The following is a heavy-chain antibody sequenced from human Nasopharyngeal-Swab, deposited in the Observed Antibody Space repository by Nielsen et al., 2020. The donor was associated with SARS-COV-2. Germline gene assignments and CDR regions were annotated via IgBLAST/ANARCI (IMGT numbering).Heavy chain of an antibody. CDR3: ARGYSGSYYEYFQH. J-gene: IGHJ1*01. Sequence: SLKISCAASGFTFSSYAMHWVRQAPGKGLEWVAVISYDGGNKYYADSVKGRFTISRDNSKNTLYLQMNSLRAEDTAVYYCARGYSGSYYEYFQHWGQGTLVTVSS. D-gene: IGHD1-26*01. V-gene: IGHV3-30*04. CDR2: ISYDGGNK. CDR1: GFTFSSYA.